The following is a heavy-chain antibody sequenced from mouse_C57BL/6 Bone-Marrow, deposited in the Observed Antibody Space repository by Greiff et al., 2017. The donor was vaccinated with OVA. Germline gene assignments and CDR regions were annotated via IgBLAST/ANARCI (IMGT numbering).Heavy chain of an antibody. CDR1: GYTFTSYW. CDR2: IDPSDSYT. J-gene: IGHJ2*01. V-gene: IGHV1-69*01. CDR3: ARSNDPFDY. Sequence: QVQLKQPGAELVMPGASVKLSCKASGYTFTSYWMHWVKQRPGQGLEWIGEIDPSDSYTNYNQKFKGKSTLTVDKSSSTAYMQLSSLTSEDSAVYYCARSNDPFDYWGQGTTLTVSS.